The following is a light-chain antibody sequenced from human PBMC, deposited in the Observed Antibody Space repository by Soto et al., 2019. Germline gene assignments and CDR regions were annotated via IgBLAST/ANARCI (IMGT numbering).Light chain of an antibody. CDR1: QRVSSSY. CDR3: QQYGSSTGYT. Sequence: EIVLTQSPATQSLSPGERATLSCGASQRVSSSYLAWYQQKPGLAPRLLIYDASSRATGIPDRFSGSGSGTDFTITISRLEPEDFAVYYCQQYGSSTGYTFGQGPKLEIK. CDR2: DAS. V-gene: IGKV3D-20*01. J-gene: IGKJ2*01.